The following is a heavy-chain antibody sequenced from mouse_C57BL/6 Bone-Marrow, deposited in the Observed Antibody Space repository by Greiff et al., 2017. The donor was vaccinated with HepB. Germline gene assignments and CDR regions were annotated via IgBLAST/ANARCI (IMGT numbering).Heavy chain of an antibody. CDR3: ASNYCFDY. V-gene: IGHV1-61*01. J-gene: IGHJ2*01. D-gene: IGHD1-3*01. CDR2: IYPSDSET. CDR1: GYTFTSYW. Sequence: QVQLQQPGAELVRPGASVKLSCKASGYTFTSYWMDWVKQRPGQGLEWIGNIYPSDSETYYTQKFKDKATLTVDKSSSTAYMQLSNLTAEDSAVYYCASNYCFDYWGQGTTLTVSS.